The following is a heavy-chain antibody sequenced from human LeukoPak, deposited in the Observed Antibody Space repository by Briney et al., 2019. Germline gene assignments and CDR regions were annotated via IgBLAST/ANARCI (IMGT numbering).Heavy chain of an antibody. CDR3: ARGVGYCTNATGHPHY. V-gene: IGHV4-38-2*01. D-gene: IGHD2-8*01. Sequence: SETLSLTCAVSGYSISSGYYWGWIRQPPGKGLEWIGGIYHSGSTYYNPSLKSRVTISVDTSKNQFSLKLSSVTAADTAVYYCARGVGYCTNATGHPHYWGQGTLVTVSS. CDR2: IYHSGST. CDR1: GYSISSGYY. J-gene: IGHJ4*02.